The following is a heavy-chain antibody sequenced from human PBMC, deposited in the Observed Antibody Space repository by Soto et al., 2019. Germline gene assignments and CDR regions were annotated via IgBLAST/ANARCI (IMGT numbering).Heavy chain of an antibody. CDR1: GFGFNGYD. J-gene: IGHJ6*02. CDR3: TQLRWEPLRYGMDV. D-gene: IGHD2-2*01. Sequence: GGSLRLSCAASGFGFNGYDMHWVRQAPGKNLEWVAAISTAGDTYYLGSVKGRFTISRDNSKNTLYLQMNSLRAEDTAVYYCTQLRWEPLRYGMDVWGQGTTVTVSS. CDR2: ISTAGDT. V-gene: IGHV3-13*01.